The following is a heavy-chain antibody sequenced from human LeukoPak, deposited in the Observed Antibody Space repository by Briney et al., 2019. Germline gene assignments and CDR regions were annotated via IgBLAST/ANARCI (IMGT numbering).Heavy chain of an antibody. D-gene: IGHD6-19*01. CDR1: EFSFSTYW. CDR2: INGDGRST. CDR3: TRGPYSTGWFPAAAEYFQH. Sequence: SGGSLRLSCAASEFSFSTYWMHWVRQTPGKGLEWISRINGDGRSTTYAEAVKGRFTIFRDNAKNTLFLQLNSLRAEDTAVYYCTRGPYSTGWFPAAAEYFQHWGQGTLVTVSS. J-gene: IGHJ1*01. V-gene: IGHV3-74*03.